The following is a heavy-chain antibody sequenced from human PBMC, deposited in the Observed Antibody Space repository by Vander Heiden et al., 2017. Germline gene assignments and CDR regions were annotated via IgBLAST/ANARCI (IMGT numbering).Heavy chain of an antibody. CDR2: RSYDGSNK. CDR1: GFTFSSYG. D-gene: IGHD4-17*01. Sequence: QVQLVESGGGVGQPGRSLRISWAASGFTFSSYGMHWVRQAPGKGLEWVAVRSYDGSNKYYADSVKGRFTISRDNSKNTLYLQMNSLRAEDTAVYYCAKDRRDYGDYGMDVWGQGTTVTVSS. V-gene: IGHV3-30*18. CDR3: AKDRRDYGDYGMDV. J-gene: IGHJ6*02.